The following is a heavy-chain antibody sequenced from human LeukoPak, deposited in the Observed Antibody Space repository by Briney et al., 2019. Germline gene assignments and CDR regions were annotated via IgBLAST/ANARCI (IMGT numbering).Heavy chain of an antibody. Sequence: PGGSLRLSCAASGFTFDDYAMHWVRQAPGKGLEWVSGISWNSGSIGYADSVKGRFTISRDNAKNSLYLQMNSLRAEDTALYYCAKDIASSWYLGWFDPWGQGTLVTVSS. CDR1: GFTFDDYA. D-gene: IGHD6-19*01. V-gene: IGHV3-9*01. CDR2: ISWNSGSI. CDR3: AKDIASSWYLGWFDP. J-gene: IGHJ5*02.